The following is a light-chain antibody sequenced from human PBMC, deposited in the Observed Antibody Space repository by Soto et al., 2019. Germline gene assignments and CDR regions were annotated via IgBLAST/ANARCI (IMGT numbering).Light chain of an antibody. J-gene: IGKJ4*01. CDR2: VAS. V-gene: IGKV3-15*01. CDR3: QQYNVWTLT. CDR1: QSVSSN. Sequence: EIVMTQSPATLSVSPGERATLSCRASQSVSSNLAWYQQKPGQTPQLLIYVASTRATGIPARFSGSGSGTEFTLTISSLQSEDFAVYYCQQYNVWTLTFGGGTKVEFK.